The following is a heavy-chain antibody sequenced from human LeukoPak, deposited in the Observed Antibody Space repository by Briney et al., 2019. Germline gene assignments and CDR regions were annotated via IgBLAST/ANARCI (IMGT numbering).Heavy chain of an antibody. Sequence: PSETLSLTCTVSGGSISSSNYYWGWIRQPPGKGLEWIGSIYYSGTTYYSSSLKSRVVISVDTSKNQFSLKLSSVTATDTAVYYCARHEAQDFDYWGQGTLVTVPS. J-gene: IGHJ4*02. CDR1: GGSISSSNYY. V-gene: IGHV4-39*01. CDR2: IYYSGTT. CDR3: ARHEAQDFDY.